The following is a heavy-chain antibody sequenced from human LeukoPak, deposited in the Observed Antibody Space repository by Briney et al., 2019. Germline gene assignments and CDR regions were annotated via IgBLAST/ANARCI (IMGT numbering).Heavy chain of an antibody. Sequence: PGGSLRLSCAASGFTFSSYGMHWVRQAPGKGLEWVAVISYDGSNKYYADSVKGRFTISRGNSKNTLYLQMNSLRAEDTAVYYCAKDVFVGVGATTGFDYWGQGTLVTVSS. V-gene: IGHV3-30*18. CDR1: GFTFSSYG. CDR2: ISYDGSNK. J-gene: IGHJ4*02. D-gene: IGHD1-26*01. CDR3: AKDVFVGVGATTGFDY.